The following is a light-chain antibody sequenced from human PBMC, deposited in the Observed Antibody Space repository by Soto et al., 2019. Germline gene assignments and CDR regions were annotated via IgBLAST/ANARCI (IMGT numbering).Light chain of an antibody. V-gene: IGKV3-11*01. Sequence: EIVLTQSPATLSLSPGERATLSCRASQSVSSYLAWYQQKPGQAPRLLIYDASTRVTGIPARFSGSGSGTDFTLTISSLEPEDFAIYYCQQRSNWPRVTFGGGTKVEIK. J-gene: IGKJ4*01. CDR3: QQRSNWPRVT. CDR2: DAS. CDR1: QSVSSY.